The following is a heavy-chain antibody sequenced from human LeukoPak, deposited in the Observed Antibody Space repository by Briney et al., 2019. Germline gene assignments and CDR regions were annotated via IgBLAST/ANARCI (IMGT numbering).Heavy chain of an antibody. Sequence: ASVKVSCKASGYTFTGYYMHWVRQAPGQGLEWMGWINPNSGGTNYAQKFQGRVTMTRDTSISTAYMELSSLRSEDTAVYYCARGKVAAGQIGPGDYWGQGTLVTVSS. CDR2: INPNSGGT. V-gene: IGHV1-2*02. CDR1: GYTFTGYY. CDR3: ARGKVAAGQIGPGDY. D-gene: IGHD6-25*01. J-gene: IGHJ4*02.